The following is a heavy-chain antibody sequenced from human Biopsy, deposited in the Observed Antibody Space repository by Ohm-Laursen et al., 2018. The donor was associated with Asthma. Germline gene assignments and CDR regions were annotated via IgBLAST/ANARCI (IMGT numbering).Heavy chain of an antibody. CDR2: ISSHSAYI. Sequence: SLRLSCSASGFAYNIYKMNWDRQAPGKGLEWVSSISSHSAYIYYADSVKGRFTISRDNAKNSVYLLMNSLRVEDTAVYYCAREVLSSWSFDYWGQGTLVTVSS. D-gene: IGHD6-13*01. J-gene: IGHJ4*02. V-gene: IGHV3-21*01. CDR3: AREVLSSWSFDY. CDR1: GFAYNIYK.